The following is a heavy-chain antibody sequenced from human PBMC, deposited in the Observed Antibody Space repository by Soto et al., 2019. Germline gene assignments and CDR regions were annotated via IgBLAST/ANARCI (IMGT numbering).Heavy chain of an antibody. CDR3: ARRTWRGRADY. D-gene: IGHD3-3*01. CDR1: GFPFSSYA. V-gene: IGHV3-23*01. J-gene: IGHJ4*02. Sequence: EVQLLASGGGLVQPGGSLRLSCAASGFPFSSYAMSWVRQAPGKGLEWVSGIGGSGGDTFYADSVKGRFTVSRDNGENTLYLQLNSLRGDDSAIYYCARRTWRGRADYWGQGILVTVSS. CDR2: IGGSGGDT.